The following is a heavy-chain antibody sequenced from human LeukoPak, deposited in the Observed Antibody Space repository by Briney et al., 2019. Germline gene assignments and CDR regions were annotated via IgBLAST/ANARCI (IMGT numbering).Heavy chain of an antibody. CDR2: IYYSGST. CDR1: GGSLSSGDYY. CDR3: ARDNTMVRELDY. D-gene: IGHD3-10*01. J-gene: IGHJ4*02. Sequence: SETLSLTCTVSGGSLSSGDYYWRWIRQPPGTGPEWIGYIYYSGSTYYNPSLKSRVTISVDTSKNQFSLKLSSVTAADTAVYYCARDNTMVRELDYWGQGTLVTVSS. V-gene: IGHV4-30-4*01.